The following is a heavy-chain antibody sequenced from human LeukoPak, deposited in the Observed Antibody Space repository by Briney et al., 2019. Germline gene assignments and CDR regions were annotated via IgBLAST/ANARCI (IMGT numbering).Heavy chain of an antibody. V-gene: IGHV1-18*01. J-gene: IGHJ4*02. CDR3: ARSLEAITHFDY. D-gene: IGHD3-3*01. Sequence: ASVKVSCKASGYTFTGYGISWVRPAPGQGLEWMGWISAYNGNTNYAQKLQGRVTMTTDTSTSTAYMELRSMRSDDSAVYYCARSLEAITHFDYWGEGTLVTVS. CDR1: GYTFTGYG. CDR2: ISAYNGNT.